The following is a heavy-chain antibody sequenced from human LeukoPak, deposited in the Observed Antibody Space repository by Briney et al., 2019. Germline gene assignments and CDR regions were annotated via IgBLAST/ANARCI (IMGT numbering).Heavy chain of an antibody. CDR2: INHSGWT. J-gene: IGHJ3*02. Sequence: SETPSLTCAVYGGFFGGYYWTWIRQSPGKGLEWIGEINHSGWTNYNPSLESRVTISLDASRTQFSLKMNSLTAADTAVYFCARSLLWPTGASESWGQGTTVTVSS. V-gene: IGHV4-34*01. CDR3: ARSLLWPTGASES. CDR1: GGFFGGYY. D-gene: IGHD2-8*02.